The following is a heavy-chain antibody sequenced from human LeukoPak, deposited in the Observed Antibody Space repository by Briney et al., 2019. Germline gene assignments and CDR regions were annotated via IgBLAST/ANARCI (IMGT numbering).Heavy chain of an antibody. D-gene: IGHD5-18*01. CDR2: ISGSGDRT. J-gene: IGHJ4*02. V-gene: IGHV3-23*01. Sequence: GGSLRLSCAASGFTFTSYAMSWVRQAPGKGLEWVSSISGSGDRTYYVDSVKGRFTISRDNSKNTLHLQMKSLRAEDTAVYYCAREVLGTAMALGYWGQGTLVTVSS. CDR3: AREVLGTAMALGY. CDR1: GFTFTSYA.